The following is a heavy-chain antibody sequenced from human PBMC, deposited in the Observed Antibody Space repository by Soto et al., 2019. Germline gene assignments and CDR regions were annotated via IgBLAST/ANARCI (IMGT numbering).Heavy chain of an antibody. CDR1: GGSFSYYG. V-gene: IGHV1-69*01. Sequence: QVQLVQSGAEVKKPGSSVRVSCKASGGSFSYYGISWVRQAPGQGLEWMGGIIPFSAAANYAQKFQGRVTITADESTRIAYMELSSLRPEDTAVYYCARSGEAYYDVLTGYYKGSWFDPWGQGTLVTVSS. D-gene: IGHD3-9*01. CDR2: IIPFSAAA. CDR3: ARSGEAYYDVLTGYYKGSWFDP. J-gene: IGHJ5*02.